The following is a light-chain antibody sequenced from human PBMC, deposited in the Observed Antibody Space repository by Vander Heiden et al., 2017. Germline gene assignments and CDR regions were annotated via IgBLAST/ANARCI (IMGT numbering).Light chain of an antibody. J-gene: IGLJ2*01. CDR2: QET. CDR3: QVWDITTVV. CDR1: QLGNHF. V-gene: IGLV3-1*01. Sequence: YDLTPPPSPSVSPGQTARITCSGDQLGNHFVCWYQQKPGQSPVLVIYQETKRPAGIPARFSGSISGNTATLAIIGTQAMDDADYFCQVWDITTVVFGGGTKLTVL.